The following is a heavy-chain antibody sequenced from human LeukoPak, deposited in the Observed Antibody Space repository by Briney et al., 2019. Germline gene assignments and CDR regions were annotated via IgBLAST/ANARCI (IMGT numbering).Heavy chain of an antibody. CDR1: GFTFSSYA. V-gene: IGHV3-23*01. Sequence: GGSLRLSCAASGFTFSSYAMHWVRQAPGKGLEWVSAISGNGGSTDYADSVKGRFSVSRDNSKNTLYLQMNSLRAEDTAVYYCAKEGVGCSSTNCWNNFDYWGQGTLVTVSS. J-gene: IGHJ4*02. CDR2: ISGNGGST. D-gene: IGHD2-2*01. CDR3: AKEGVGCSSTNCWNNFDY.